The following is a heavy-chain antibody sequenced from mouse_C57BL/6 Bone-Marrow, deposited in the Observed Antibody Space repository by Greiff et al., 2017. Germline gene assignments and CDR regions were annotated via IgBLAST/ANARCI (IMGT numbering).Heavy chain of an antibody. V-gene: IGHV1-83*01. CDR1: YTFTDYYM. CDR3: NYGYDWFAY. Sequence: VQLQQSGPELVKPGASVKMSCKASGYTFTDYYMHWVKQKPGKGLEWIGEIYPGSGTTYYNEKFKGKATLTADTSSSTAYIQLSSLTSEDSAVYFCANYGYDWFAYWGRGTLVTVSA. CDR2: YPGSGTTY. D-gene: IGHD2-2*01. J-gene: IGHJ3*01.